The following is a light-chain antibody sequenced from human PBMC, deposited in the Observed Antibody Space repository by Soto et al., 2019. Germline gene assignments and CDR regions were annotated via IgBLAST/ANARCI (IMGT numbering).Light chain of an antibody. J-gene: IGLJ1*01. Sequence: SYDLTQPPSVSVSPGQTARITCSGDALPKQYAYWYRQKPGQAPVLVIYKDSERPSGIPERFSGSSSGTTVTLTISGVQAEDEADYYCQSADSSGTYVFGTGTKVTVL. CDR3: QSADSSGTYV. CDR1: ALPKQY. V-gene: IGLV3-25*02. CDR2: KDS.